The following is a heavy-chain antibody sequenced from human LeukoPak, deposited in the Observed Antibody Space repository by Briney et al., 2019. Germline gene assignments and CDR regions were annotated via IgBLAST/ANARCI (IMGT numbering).Heavy chain of an antibody. CDR1: SGSINTYY. Sequence: SETLSLTCTVSSGSINTYYWSWIRQPPGKGLEWIGYIYYSGSTNYNPSLKSRVTISVDMSKNQFSLKMSSVTAADTAVYYCARHPSYYYGMDVWGQGTTVTVSS. V-gene: IGHV4-59*08. CDR2: IYYSGST. J-gene: IGHJ6*02. CDR3: ARHPSYYYGMDV.